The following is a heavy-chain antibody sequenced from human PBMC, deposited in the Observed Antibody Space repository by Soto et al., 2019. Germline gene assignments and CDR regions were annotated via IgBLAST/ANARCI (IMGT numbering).Heavy chain of an antibody. CDR3: ARSQRITMTVVVHSGPAD. CDR2: SSTNSGGT. D-gene: IGHD3-22*01. Sequence: ASVKVSCKACVYTFTGYYMHWVRQAPGQGLEGMGGSSTNSGGTKYEQRCQGSVTMTRDTSISTANMNLSRLRSDDTAVYYCARSQRITMTVVVHSGPADWGQGTLVTVSS. V-gene: IGHV1-2*02. CDR1: VYTFTGYY. J-gene: IGHJ4*02.